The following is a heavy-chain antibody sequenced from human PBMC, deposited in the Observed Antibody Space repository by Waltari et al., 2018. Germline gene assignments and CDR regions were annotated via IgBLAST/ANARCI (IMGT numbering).Heavy chain of an antibody. J-gene: IGHJ4*02. V-gene: IGHV4-4*02. D-gene: IGHD7-27*01. CDR2: IYHSGST. Sequence: QVQLQESGPGLVKTSGTLSLTCAVSGGSISSSNWWSWVRQPPGKGLVWIGEIYHSGSTNYNPSLKSRVTISVDKSKNQFSLKLSSVTAADTAVYYCARDLKSGDLEYYFDYWGQGTLVTVSS. CDR3: ARDLKSGDLEYYFDY. CDR1: GGSISSSNW.